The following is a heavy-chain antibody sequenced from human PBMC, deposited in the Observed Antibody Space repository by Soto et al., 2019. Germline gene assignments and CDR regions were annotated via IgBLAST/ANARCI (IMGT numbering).Heavy chain of an antibody. J-gene: IGHJ4*02. CDR3: AKDIAHLPRGETATPDY. V-gene: IGHV3-53*05. CDR1: GFTVSRNY. D-gene: IGHD5-18*01. Sequence: GGSLRLSCAASGFTVSRNYMSWVRQAPGKGLEWVSVTYSGGSKYYADSVKGRFTISRDNSKNTLYLQMNSLRAEDTAVYYCAKDIAHLPRGETATPDYWGQGTLVTVSS. CDR2: TYSGGSK.